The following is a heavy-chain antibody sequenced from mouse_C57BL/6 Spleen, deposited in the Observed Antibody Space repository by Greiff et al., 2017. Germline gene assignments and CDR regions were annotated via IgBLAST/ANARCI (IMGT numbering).Heavy chain of an antibody. CDR3: ARSYDGYYYWFAY. CDR2: INPNNGGT. CDR1: GYTFTDYN. D-gene: IGHD2-3*01. Sequence: EVQLQQSGPELVKPGASVKMSCKASGYTFTDYNMHWVKQSHGKSLEWIGYINPNNGGTSYNQKFKGKATLTVNKSSSTAYMELRSLTSEDSAVYYCARSYDGYYYWFAYWGQGTLVTVSA. J-gene: IGHJ3*01. V-gene: IGHV1-22*01.